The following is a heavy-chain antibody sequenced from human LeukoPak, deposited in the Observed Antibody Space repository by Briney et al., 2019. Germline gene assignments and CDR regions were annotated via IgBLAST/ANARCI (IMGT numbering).Heavy chain of an antibody. D-gene: IGHD3-16*01. Sequence: SETLSLTCTVSGVSISSNYWSWIRQPPGKGLEWIGYMYHSGSTNYNPSLKSRVTISVDTSKNQFSLKLSSVTAADTAVYYCARLGGGLGAFDIWGQGTMVTVSS. CDR1: GVSISSNY. J-gene: IGHJ3*02. CDR2: MYHSGST. CDR3: ARLGGGLGAFDI. V-gene: IGHV4-59*08.